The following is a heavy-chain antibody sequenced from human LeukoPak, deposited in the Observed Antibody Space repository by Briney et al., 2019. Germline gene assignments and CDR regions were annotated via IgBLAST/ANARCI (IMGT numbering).Heavy chain of an antibody. CDR2: VRQDGSET. CDR3: AKVSSSSCYGWNDY. Sequence: PGGSPRLSCAASGFTFSNYWMSWVRQPPGKGLEWVANVRQDGSETYYVDSVKGRFTISRDSSKNTLFLQMNSLRAEDTAVYYCAKVSSSSCYGWNDYWGQGTLVTVSS. CDR1: GFTFSNYW. V-gene: IGHV3-7*03. J-gene: IGHJ4*02. D-gene: IGHD2-2*01.